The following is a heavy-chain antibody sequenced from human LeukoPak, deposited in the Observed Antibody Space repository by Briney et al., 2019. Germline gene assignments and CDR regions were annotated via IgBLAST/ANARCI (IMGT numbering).Heavy chain of an antibody. V-gene: IGHV3-48*04. Sequence: PGGSLRLSCAASGFTFTSSLMNWVRQAPGKALEWISYIDAGGGAIYYADSVKGRFTISRDNAMDSLYLQMSSLRADDTAVYYCATSLTALDYWGQGTLVTVSS. CDR1: GFTFTSSL. D-gene: IGHD1-20*01. J-gene: IGHJ4*02. CDR3: ATSLTALDY. CDR2: IDAGGGAI.